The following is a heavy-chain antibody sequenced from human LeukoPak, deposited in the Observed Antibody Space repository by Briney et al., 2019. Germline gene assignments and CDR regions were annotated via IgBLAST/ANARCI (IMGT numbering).Heavy chain of an antibody. Sequence: GGSLRLSCAASGFTFSSYSMNWVRQAPGKGLEWVSSISSSSSYIYYADSVKGRFTISRDNAKNSLYLQMNSLRAEDTAVYYCARGTYYYDSSGYAMDVWGKGTTVTVSS. CDR2: ISSSSSYI. V-gene: IGHV3-21*01. J-gene: IGHJ6*03. CDR3: ARGTYYYDSSGYAMDV. D-gene: IGHD3-22*01. CDR1: GFTFSSYS.